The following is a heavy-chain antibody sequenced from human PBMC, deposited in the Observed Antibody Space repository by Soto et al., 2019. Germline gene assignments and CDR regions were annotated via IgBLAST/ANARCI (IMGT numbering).Heavy chain of an antibody. V-gene: IGHV5-10-1*01. CDR1: GYSFTSHW. CDR3: ARRLSGPNEEYNAYYFYGLDV. J-gene: IGHJ6*02. Sequence: GESLKISCQGSGYSFTSHWITWVRQTPGKGLEWMGRIDPSDSYTNYSPSFQGRVTISADRSISTAFLQWSSLEASDTAIYYCARRLSGPNEEYNAYYFYGLDVWGQGTKVTVSS. CDR2: IDPSDSYT. D-gene: IGHD1-1*01.